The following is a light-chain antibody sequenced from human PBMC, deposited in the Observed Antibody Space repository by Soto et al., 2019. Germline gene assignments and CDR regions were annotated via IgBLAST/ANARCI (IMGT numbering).Light chain of an antibody. CDR3: QQSYSTLFT. J-gene: IGKJ3*01. Sequence: IQMTKFPSSRSALVGDKATFTCREGRTVIRYLNWYQQKPGRAPNLLIYAVSNLQSGVPSRFSGSGSGTEFTLTISDLQPEDFATYYCQQSYSTLFTFGPGTKVEIK. CDR1: RTVIRY. V-gene: IGKV1-39*01. CDR2: AVS.